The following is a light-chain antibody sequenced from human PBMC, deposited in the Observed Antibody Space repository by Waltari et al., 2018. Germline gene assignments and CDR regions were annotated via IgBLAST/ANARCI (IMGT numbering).Light chain of an antibody. J-gene: IGKJ4*02. V-gene: IGKV2-28*01. CDR1: RSLLHSSGYNY. Sequence: DIVMTQSPLSLPVTPGEPASISCKSSRSLLHSSGYNYVDWYLQKPGQSPQLLISLGSNRASGVPDRFSGSVSGTDFTLKISRVEAEDVGVYYCMQALQSPLTFGGGTKVEIK. CDR3: MQALQSPLT. CDR2: LGS.